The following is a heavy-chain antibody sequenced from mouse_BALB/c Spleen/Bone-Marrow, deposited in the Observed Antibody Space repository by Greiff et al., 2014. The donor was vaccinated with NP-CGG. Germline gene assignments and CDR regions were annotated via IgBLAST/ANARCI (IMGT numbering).Heavy chain of an antibody. V-gene: IGHV5-4*02. CDR1: GFTFSDYY. CDR2: ISEGGTYT. Sequence: EVKLMESGGGLVKPGGSLKLSCAASGFTFSDYYMYWVRQTPEKRLEWVATISEGGTYTFYPDSVKGRFTISRDNAKNNLYLQMSSLQSEDTAMYYCTRSGKRYGAMDYWGQGTSVTVSS. J-gene: IGHJ4*01. D-gene: IGHD2-10*02. CDR3: TRSGKRYGAMDY.